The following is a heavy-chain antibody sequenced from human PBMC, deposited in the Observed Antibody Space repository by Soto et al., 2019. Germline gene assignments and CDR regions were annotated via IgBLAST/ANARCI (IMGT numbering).Heavy chain of an antibody. CDR1: GLQFSNYA. V-gene: IGHV3-23*01. J-gene: IGHJ3*01. Sequence: PGVSLRFSCSASGLQFSNYAMSWVRQAPGKGMEWVSLISATGGGTYYADSVKGRFTISSDNSHNTLYLQVHSLTAEDTAVYYWEKDRRAGGNSVFYGDVCG. CDR3: EKDRRAGGNSVFYGDV. CDR2: ISATGGGT. D-gene: IGHD5-18*01.